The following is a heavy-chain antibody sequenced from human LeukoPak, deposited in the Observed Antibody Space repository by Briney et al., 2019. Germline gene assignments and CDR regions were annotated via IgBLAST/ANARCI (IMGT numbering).Heavy chain of an antibody. V-gene: IGHV3-9*01. D-gene: IGHD2-15*01. CDR3: AKALCGGGSCYYFDY. CDR1: GFTFDDYA. CDR2: ISWNSGSI. J-gene: IGHJ4*02. Sequence: GGSLRLSCAASGFTFDDYAMHWARQAPGKGLEWVSGISWNSGSIGYADSVKGRFTISRDNAKNSLYLQMNSLRAEDTALYYCAKALCGGGSCYYFDYWGQGTLVTVSS.